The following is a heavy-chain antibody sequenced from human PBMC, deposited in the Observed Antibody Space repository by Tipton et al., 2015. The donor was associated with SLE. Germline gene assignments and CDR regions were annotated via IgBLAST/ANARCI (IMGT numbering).Heavy chain of an antibody. J-gene: IGHJ4*02. V-gene: IGHV4-4*02. Sequence: TLSLTCAVSGGSISSSSWWTWVRQPPGKGVEWIGEINHRGSTNYNPSLKSRVTISVDTSKNQFSLKLSSVTAADTAVYYCARGSQYLDRMGYWGQGTLVTVSS. CDR2: INHRGST. CDR3: ARGSQYLDRMGY. CDR1: GGSISSSSW. D-gene: IGHD2-8*01.